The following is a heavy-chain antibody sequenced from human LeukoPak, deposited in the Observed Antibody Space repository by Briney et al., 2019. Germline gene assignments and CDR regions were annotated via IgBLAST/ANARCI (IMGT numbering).Heavy chain of an antibody. CDR3: ARHSNDYGNDHSFDC. CDR1: GGSISSSSYY. CDR2: IYYSGST. D-gene: IGHD4-17*01. Sequence: PEETLSLTCTVSGGSISSSSYYWGWIRQPPGKGLEWIGNIYYSGSTYYNPSLKSRVTISVDTSKNQFSLNLSSVTAADTGVYYCARHSNDYGNDHSFDCWGQGAPFTVSS. J-gene: IGHJ4*02. V-gene: IGHV4-39*01.